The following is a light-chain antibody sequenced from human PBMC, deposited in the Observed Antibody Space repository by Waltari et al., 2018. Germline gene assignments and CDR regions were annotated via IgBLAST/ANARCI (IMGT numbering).Light chain of an antibody. CDR1: SLSSYY. J-gene: IGLJ2*01. CDR3: NSRDSSGNHVV. CDR2: GKN. Sequence: SSVLTQDPAVSVALGQTVRITCQGDSLSSYYASLYQQKPGQAPVLVIYGKNNRPSGIPDRFSGSSSGNTASLTITGAQAEDEADYYCNSRDSSGNHVVFGGGTKLTVL. V-gene: IGLV3-19*01.